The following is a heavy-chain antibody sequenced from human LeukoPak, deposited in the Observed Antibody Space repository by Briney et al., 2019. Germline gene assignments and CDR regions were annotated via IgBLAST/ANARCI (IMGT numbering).Heavy chain of an antibody. V-gene: IGHV1-2*02. J-gene: IGHJ6*02. Sequence: GASVKVSCKASGYTFTGYYMHWVRQAPGQGLEWMGWINPNGGGTNYAQKFQGRVTMTRDTSISTAYMELSRLRSEDTAVYYCARDYYDSSGYYYYYGMDVWGQGTTVTVSS. CDR3: ARDYYDSSGYYYYYGMDV. CDR2: INPNGGGT. CDR1: GYTFTGYY. D-gene: IGHD3-22*01.